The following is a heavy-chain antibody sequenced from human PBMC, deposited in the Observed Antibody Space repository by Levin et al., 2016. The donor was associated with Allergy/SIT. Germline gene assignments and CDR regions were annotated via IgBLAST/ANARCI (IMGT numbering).Heavy chain of an antibody. V-gene: IGHV3-30*03. CDR1: GFTFSSYG. Sequence: GESLKISCAASGFTFSSYGMHWVRQAPGKGLEWVAVISYDGSNKYYADSVKGRFTISRDNSKNTLYLQMNSLRAEDTAVYYCSGGDQPFRFYYYYGMDVWGQGTTVTVSS. J-gene: IGHJ6*02. D-gene: IGHD2-21*02. CDR3: SGGDQPFRFYYYYGMDV. CDR2: ISYDGSNK.